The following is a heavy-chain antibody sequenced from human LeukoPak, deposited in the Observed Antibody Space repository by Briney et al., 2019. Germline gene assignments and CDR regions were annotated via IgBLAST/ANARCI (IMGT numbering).Heavy chain of an antibody. J-gene: IGHJ4*02. CDR1: GYTFTSYG. CDR2: ISAYIGNT. Sequence: ASVKVSCKASGYTFTSYGISWVRQATGQGLEWMGWISAYIGNTNYAQKLPGRVTMTTDPSTSTAYMELRSLRSDDTAVYYCARDSGGRYYYDSSGYLPFDYWGQGTLVTVSS. D-gene: IGHD3-22*01. V-gene: IGHV1-18*01. CDR3: ARDSGGRYYYDSSGYLPFDY.